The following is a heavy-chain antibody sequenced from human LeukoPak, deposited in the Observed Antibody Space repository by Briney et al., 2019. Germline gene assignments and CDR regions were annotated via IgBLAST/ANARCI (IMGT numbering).Heavy chain of an antibody. CDR3: ARKGDSSGYSYYYYYYMDV. V-gene: IGHV3-7*01. CDR2: IKQDGSEK. CDR1: GLTFSSYW. D-gene: IGHD3-22*01. Sequence: GGSLRLSCAASGLTFSSYWMSWVRQAPGKGLEWVANIKQDGSEKYYVDSVKGRFTISRDNAKNSLYLQMNSLRAEDTAVYYCARKGDSSGYSYYYYYYMDVWGKGTTVTVSS. J-gene: IGHJ6*03.